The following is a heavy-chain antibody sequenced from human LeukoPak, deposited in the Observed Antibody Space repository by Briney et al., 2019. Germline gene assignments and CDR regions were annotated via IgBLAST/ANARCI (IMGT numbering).Heavy chain of an antibody. CDR3: ARVNGDYVRRVFDY. CDR1: GFSINTGYY. D-gene: IGHD4-17*01. Sequence: SETLSLTCTVSGFSINTGYYWGWIRQPPGKGLEWIGSIYHTGSTFYNPSLQSRVTISVDTSKNQFSLKLSSVTAADTAVYYCARVNGDYVRRVFDYWGQGTLVTVSS. J-gene: IGHJ4*02. CDR2: IYHTGST. V-gene: IGHV4-38-2*02.